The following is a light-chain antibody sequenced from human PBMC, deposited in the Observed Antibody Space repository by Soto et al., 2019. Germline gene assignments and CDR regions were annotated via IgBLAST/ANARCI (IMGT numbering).Light chain of an antibody. Sequence: EIVLTQSPGALSLSPGERATLSCRASQSVSSGYLVWYQQKPGQAPRLLIFATSRRATGIPDRFSGGGSGTDFTLTISKLEPEDVALYYCQQYGRSPPITFGQGTRLEIK. CDR1: QSVSSGY. J-gene: IGKJ5*01. V-gene: IGKV3-20*01. CDR3: QQYGRSPPIT. CDR2: ATS.